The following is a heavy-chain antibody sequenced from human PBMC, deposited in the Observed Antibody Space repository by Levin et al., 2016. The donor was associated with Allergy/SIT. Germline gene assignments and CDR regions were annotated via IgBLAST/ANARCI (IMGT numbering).Heavy chain of an antibody. CDR2: IKSKTDGGTT. J-gene: IGHJ4*02. V-gene: IGHV3-15*01. Sequence: WIRQPPGKGLEWVGRIKSKTDGGTTDYAAPVKGRFTISRDDSKNTLYLQMNSLKTEDTAVYYCTTDKEWLVRSDYWGQGTLVTVSS. D-gene: IGHD6-19*01. CDR3: TTDKEWLVRSDY.